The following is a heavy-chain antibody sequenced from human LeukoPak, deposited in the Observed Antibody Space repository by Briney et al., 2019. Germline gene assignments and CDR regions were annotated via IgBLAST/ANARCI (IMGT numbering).Heavy chain of an antibody. CDR1: GGSISSYY. CDR3: AQSSGWYDYFDY. Sequence: SETLSLTCTVSGGSISSYYWSWIRQPARKGLEWIGRIYTSGSTNYNPSLKSRVTMSVDTSKNQFSLKLSSVTAADTAVYYCAQSSGWYDYFDYWGQGTLVTVSS. D-gene: IGHD6-19*01. J-gene: IGHJ4*02. V-gene: IGHV4-4*07. CDR2: IYTSGST.